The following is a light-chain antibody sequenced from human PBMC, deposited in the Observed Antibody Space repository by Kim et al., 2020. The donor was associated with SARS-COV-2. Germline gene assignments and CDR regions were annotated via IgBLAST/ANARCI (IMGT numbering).Light chain of an antibody. CDR1: SLSSYD. Sequence: VALGLTVRITSQGDSLSSYDATWYQQKPGQATILVIYGKNNRPSGIPDLFSGSSSGNTASLTITGTQAGDEADYYCNSRDSNDNVVFGGGTQLTVL. V-gene: IGLV3-19*01. CDR2: GKN. CDR3: NSRDSNDNVV. J-gene: IGLJ2*01.